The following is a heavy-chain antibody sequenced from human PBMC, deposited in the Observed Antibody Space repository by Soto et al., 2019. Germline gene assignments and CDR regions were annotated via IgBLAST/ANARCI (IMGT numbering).Heavy chain of an antibody. V-gene: IGHV5-10-1*01. CDR3: ATCSCSIVEDYYYYGMYV. CDR2: IDPSDSYT. J-gene: IGHJ6*02. D-gene: IGHD2-2*01. CDR1: GYSFTSYW. Sequence: GESLKISCKGSGYSFTSYWISWVRQMPGKGLEWMGRIDPSDSYTNYSPSFQGHVTISADKSISTAYLQWSSLKASDTAMYYCATCSCSIVEDYYYYGMYVLGQGTTGT.